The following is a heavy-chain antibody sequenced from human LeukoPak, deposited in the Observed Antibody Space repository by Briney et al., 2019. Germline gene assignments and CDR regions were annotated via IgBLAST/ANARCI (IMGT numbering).Heavy chain of an antibody. CDR1: GFTFSSYA. CDR2: ISGSGGST. V-gene: IGHV3-23*01. Sequence: PGGSLRLSCAASGFTFSSYAMSWVRQAPGKGLEWVSAISGSGGSTYYADSVKGRFTISRDNSKNTLYLQMNSLRAEDTAVYYCAKDRVYDCRSGYIPLDAFDIWGQGTMVTVSS. D-gene: IGHD3-3*01. J-gene: IGHJ3*02. CDR3: AKDRVYDCRSGYIPLDAFDI.